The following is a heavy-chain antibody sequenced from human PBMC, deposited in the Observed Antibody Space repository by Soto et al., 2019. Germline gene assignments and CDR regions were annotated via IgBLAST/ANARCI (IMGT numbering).Heavy chain of an antibody. CDR1: GGSISSVSYY. V-gene: IGHV4-61*01. Sequence: PSETLSLTCTVSGGSISSVSYYWSWIRQHPGKGLEWIGYIYYSGSINYNPSLKSRVTISVDTSKNQFSLKLSSVTAADTAVYYCARDHSITIFEGDGMDVWGQGTTVTVSS. CDR3: ARDHSITIFEGDGMDV. J-gene: IGHJ6*02. D-gene: IGHD3-3*01. CDR2: IYYSGSI.